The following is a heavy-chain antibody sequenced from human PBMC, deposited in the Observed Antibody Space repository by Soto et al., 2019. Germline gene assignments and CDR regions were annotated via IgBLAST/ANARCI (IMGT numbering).Heavy chain of an antibody. CDR3: ARKLGYCTGGICYCDY. CDR1: GFTFSSYS. Sequence: PGGSLRLSCAAPGFTFSSYSMNWVRQAPGKGLEWLPSISISSSYIYYADSVKGRFTISRDNAKNSLFLEMNSLRAEDTAMYYCARKLGYCTGGICYCDYWGQGTLVTVSS. CDR2: ISISSSYI. D-gene: IGHD2-8*02. J-gene: IGHJ4*02. V-gene: IGHV3-21*06.